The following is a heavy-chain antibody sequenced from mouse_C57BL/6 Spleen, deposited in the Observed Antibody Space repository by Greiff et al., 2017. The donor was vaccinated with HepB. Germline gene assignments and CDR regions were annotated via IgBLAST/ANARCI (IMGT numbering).Heavy chain of an antibody. D-gene: IGHD2-4*01. J-gene: IGHJ4*01. CDR3: ARPYYYDYDLYYAMDY. CDR1: GFSLTSYA. V-gene: IGHV2-9-1*01. CDR2: IWTGGGT. Sequence: VQGVESGPGLVAPSQSLSITCTVSGFSLTSYAISWVRQPPGKGLEWLGVIWTGGGTNYNSALKSRLSISKDNSKSQVFLKMNSLQTDDTARYYCARPYYYDYDLYYAMDYWGQGTSVTVSS.